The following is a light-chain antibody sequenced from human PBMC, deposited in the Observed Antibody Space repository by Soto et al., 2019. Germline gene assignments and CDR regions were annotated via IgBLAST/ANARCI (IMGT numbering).Light chain of an antibody. Sequence: EIVLTQSPGTLSLSPGDTATLYCRASQSVYSTYLAWYQHKVGQAPRLLIYGSSTRATGIPDGFSGSESVTDFPLTIRRLEPEDFAVYYCQQYGSSPSTFGQGTKVEVK. CDR2: GSS. V-gene: IGKV3-20*01. CDR3: QQYGSSPST. CDR1: QSVYSTY. J-gene: IGKJ1*01.